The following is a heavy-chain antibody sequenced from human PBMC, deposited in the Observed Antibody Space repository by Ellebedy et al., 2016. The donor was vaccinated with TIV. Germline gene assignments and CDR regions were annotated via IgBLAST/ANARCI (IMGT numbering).Heavy chain of an antibody. V-gene: IGHV3-7*01. Sequence: GESLKISCAASGSTISRSWMSWVRQAPGKGMEWVANINQNGREKNFVDSVKGRFSISRDNAKNSLFLQMNSLRVEDTAVYHCARSADAYWYFDLWGRGTVVTVSS. CDR1: GSTISRSW. D-gene: IGHD2-15*01. CDR3: ARSADAYWYFDL. CDR2: INQNGREK. J-gene: IGHJ2*01.